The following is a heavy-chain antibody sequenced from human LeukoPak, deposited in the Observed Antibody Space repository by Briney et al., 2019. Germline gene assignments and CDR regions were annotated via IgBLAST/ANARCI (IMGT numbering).Heavy chain of an antibody. J-gene: IGHJ4*02. D-gene: IGHD4-11*01. V-gene: IGHV3-30*02. CDR2: IRYDGSNK. Sequence: GGSLRLSCAASGFTFSSYGMHWVRQAPGKGLEWVAFIRYDGSNKYYADSVKGRFTISRDNSKNTLYLQMNSLRAEDTAVYYCAKDLLQTYYFDYWGQGTLVTVSS. CDR3: AKDLLQTYYFDY. CDR1: GFTFSSYG.